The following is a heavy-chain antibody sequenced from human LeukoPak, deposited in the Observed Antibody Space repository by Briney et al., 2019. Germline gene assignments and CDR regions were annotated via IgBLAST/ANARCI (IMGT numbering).Heavy chain of an antibody. Sequence: PGGSPRLSCAASGFTFSSYTMHWVRQAPGKGLEYVSAISSSGGSTYYANSVKGRFTISRDNSKNTLFLQMGSLRAEDMAVYYCARDGPYRGSSYFFDYWGQGTLVTVSS. CDR3: ARDGPYRGSSYFFDY. J-gene: IGHJ4*02. CDR2: ISSSGGST. V-gene: IGHV3-64*01. D-gene: IGHD3-10*01. CDR1: GFTFSSYT.